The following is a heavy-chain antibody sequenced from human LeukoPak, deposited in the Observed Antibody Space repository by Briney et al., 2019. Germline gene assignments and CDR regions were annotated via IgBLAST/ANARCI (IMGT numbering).Heavy chain of an antibody. J-gene: IGHJ5*02. CDR3: ARGMCSSTSCYFVGTWFDP. D-gene: IGHD2-2*01. CDR2: INHSGST. V-gene: IGHV4-34*01. Sequence: PSKTLSLTCAVYGGSFSGYYWSWIRQPPGKGLEWIGEINHSGSTNYNPSLKSRVTISVDTSKNQFSLKLSSVTAADTAVYYCARGMCSSTSCYFVGTWFDPWGQGTLVTVSS. CDR1: GGSFSGYY.